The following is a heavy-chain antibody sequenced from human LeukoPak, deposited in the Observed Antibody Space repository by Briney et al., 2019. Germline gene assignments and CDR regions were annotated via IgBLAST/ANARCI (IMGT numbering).Heavy chain of an antibody. CDR1: GFIFSSYG. CDR3: AKAKSPMVRGAVFDY. J-gene: IGHJ4*02. CDR2: ISHDGSKK. Sequence: PGGSLRLSCVASGFIFSSYGVHWVRQAPGKGLEWVAIISHDGSKKYYADSVKGRFTISRDDSKNTLYLQMNGLRAEDTAVYYCAKAKSPMVRGAVFDYWGQGTLVTVSS. D-gene: IGHD3-10*01. V-gene: IGHV3-30*18.